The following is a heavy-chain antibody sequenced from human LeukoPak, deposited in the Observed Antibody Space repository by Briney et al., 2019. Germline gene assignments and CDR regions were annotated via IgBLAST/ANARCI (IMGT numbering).Heavy chain of an antibody. CDR3: ARDPPDYYDSNGYYGGAFDI. Sequence: SVKVSCKASGGTFSSYAISWVRQAPGQGLEWMGGIIPIFGTANYAQKFQGRVTITADKSTSTAYMELSSLRSEDTAVYYCARDPPDYYDSNGYYGGAFDIWGQGTMVTVSS. CDR2: IIPIFGTA. J-gene: IGHJ3*02. V-gene: IGHV1-69*06. CDR1: GGTFSSYA. D-gene: IGHD3-22*01.